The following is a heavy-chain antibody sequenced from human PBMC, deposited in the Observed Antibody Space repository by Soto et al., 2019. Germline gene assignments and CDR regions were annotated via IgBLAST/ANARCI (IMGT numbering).Heavy chain of an antibody. Sequence: QVQLVESGGGVVQPGRSLRLSCAASGFTFSSYGMHWVRQAPGKGLEWVAVIWYDGSNKYYADSVKGRFTISRDNSKNTLYLQMNSRRAEDTAVYYCARGRDIVVVPAAISDYFDYWGQGTLVTVSS. J-gene: IGHJ4*02. D-gene: IGHD2-2*02. V-gene: IGHV3-33*01. CDR2: IWYDGSNK. CDR3: ARGRDIVVVPAAISDYFDY. CDR1: GFTFSSYG.